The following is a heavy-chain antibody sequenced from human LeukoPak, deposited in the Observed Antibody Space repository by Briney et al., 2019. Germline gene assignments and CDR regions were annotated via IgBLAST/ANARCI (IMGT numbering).Heavy chain of an antibody. CDR1: GFTFSNYE. CDR3: ARERFLEWLYAFDI. V-gene: IGHV3-48*03. CDR2: ISTSGTTI. Sequence: GGSLRLSCAGSGFTFSNYEMNWVRQAPGKGLEWVSYISTSGTTIYYADSVKGRFTISRDNAKNSLYLQMNSLRAEDTALYYCARERFLEWLYAFDIWGQGTMVTVSS. D-gene: IGHD3-3*01. J-gene: IGHJ3*02.